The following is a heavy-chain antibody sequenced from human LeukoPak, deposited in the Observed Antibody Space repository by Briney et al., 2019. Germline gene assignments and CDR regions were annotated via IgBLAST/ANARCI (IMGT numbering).Heavy chain of an antibody. J-gene: IGHJ4*02. D-gene: IGHD3-3*01. Sequence: GGSLRLSCTASGFTFSSYTMTWVRQAPGKGLKWVSTITTGDGNTYYADSVKGRFTVSRDDSKNTLYLQLNNLRADDTAVYYCATAAYESGTYTANHDYWGQGTLVTVSS. CDR2: ITTGDGNT. V-gene: IGHV3-23*01. CDR1: GFTFSSYT. CDR3: ATAAYESGTYTANHDY.